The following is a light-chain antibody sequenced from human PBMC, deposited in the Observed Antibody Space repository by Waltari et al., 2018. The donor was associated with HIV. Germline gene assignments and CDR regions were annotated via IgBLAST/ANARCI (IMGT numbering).Light chain of an antibody. J-gene: IGKJ2*02. CDR2: GAS. V-gene: IGKV3D-15*03. CDR3: HQYYDWPRCT. CDR1: QSIGSY. Sequence: TVMTQSPVTLSVSPGDRVTLSCRASQSIGSYLAWYQQKTDQPPRLLVYGASVRATDNPARFRGSGSGTDFNLIIDDLRPYDCGVYYCHQYYDWPRCTFGQGTRVDIK.